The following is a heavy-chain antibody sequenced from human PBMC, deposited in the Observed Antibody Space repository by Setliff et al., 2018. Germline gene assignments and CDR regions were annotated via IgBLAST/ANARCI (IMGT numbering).Heavy chain of an antibody. CDR2: INPNNEDT. CDR3: AGDSGGSHAFDI. CDR1: GYTFTGYY. V-gene: IGHV1-2*05. Sequence: ASVKVSCKASGYTFTGYYIHWVRQAPGQGLEWMGRINPNNEDTNYAQKFQGRVTMTRDTSISTAYMELSRLRSDDTVVYYCAGDSGGSHAFDIWGQGTMVTVSS. J-gene: IGHJ3*02.